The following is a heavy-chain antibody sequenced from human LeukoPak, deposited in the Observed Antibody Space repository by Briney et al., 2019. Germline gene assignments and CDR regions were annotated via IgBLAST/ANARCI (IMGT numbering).Heavy chain of an antibody. CDR3: AAPGVPAATYYFDY. D-gene: IGHD2-2*01. V-gene: IGHV3-30*02. CDR1: GFTFSTYG. J-gene: IGHJ4*02. CDR2: IRYDGSNK. Sequence: GGSLRLSCAASGFTFSTYGMHWVRQAPGKGLEWVAFIRYDGSNKYYADSVKGRFTISRDNSKNTVYLQMNSLRAEDTAMYYCAAPGVPAATYYFDYWGQGTLVTVSS.